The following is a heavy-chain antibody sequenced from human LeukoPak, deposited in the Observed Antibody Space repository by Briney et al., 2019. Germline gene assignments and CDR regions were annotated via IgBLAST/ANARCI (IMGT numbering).Heavy chain of an antibody. CDR1: GGSISSYY. J-gene: IGHJ6*03. CDR3: TRGSIAYYYMNV. CDR2: IYYSGST. Sequence: PSETLSLTCTVSGGSISSYYWSWIRQPPGKGLEWIGNIYYSGSTNYNPSLKSRVTISVDTSKNQFSLKLSSVTAADTAVYYCTRGSIAYYYMNVWGKGTTVTISS. D-gene: IGHD3-22*01. V-gene: IGHV4-59*01.